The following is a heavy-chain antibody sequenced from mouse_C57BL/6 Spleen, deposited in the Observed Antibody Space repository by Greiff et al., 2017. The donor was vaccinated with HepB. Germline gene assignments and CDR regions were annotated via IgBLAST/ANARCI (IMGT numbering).Heavy chain of an antibody. CDR3: ASRAYNSNYVDV. J-gene: IGHJ1*03. V-gene: IGHV1-69*01. Sequence: QVQLQQSGAELVMPGASVKLSCKASGYTFTSYWMHWVKQRPGQGLEWIGEIDPSDSYTNYNQKFKGKSTLTVDKSSSTAYMQLSSLTSEDSAVYYCASRAYNSNYVDVWGTGTTVTVSS. CDR1: GYTFTSYW. D-gene: IGHD2-5*01. CDR2: IDPSDSYT.